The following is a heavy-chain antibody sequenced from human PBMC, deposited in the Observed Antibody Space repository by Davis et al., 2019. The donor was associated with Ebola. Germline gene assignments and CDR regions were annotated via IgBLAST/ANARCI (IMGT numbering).Heavy chain of an antibody. V-gene: IGHV6-1*01. J-gene: IGHJ5*01. CDR2: TYYRSKWYT. CDR3: ARDLNWFDS. CDR1: GDSVSSRSAA. Sequence: SQTLSLTCAISGDSVSSRSAAWNWTRQSASRGLEWLGKTYYRSKWYTDYALSVKSRIVINPDTSKNQFSLQLNSVTPDDTAVYYCARDLNWFDSWGQGTLVTVSS.